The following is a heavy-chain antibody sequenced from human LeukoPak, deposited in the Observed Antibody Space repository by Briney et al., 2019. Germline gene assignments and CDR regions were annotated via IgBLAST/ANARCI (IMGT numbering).Heavy chain of an antibody. CDR2: IYYRGTT. J-gene: IGHJ5*02. CDR3: ARYWWSGAAPGSWFDP. D-gene: IGHD2-15*01. Sequence: PSQTLSLTCTVSGGSISSGDHYWSWIRQSPGKGLEWIGCIYYRGTTYYNPSLKSRLTMSIDRTKNQFSLKLSSVTAADTAVYYCARYWWSGAAPGSWFDPWGQGTLVTVSS. V-gene: IGHV4-30-4*01. CDR1: GGSISSGDHY.